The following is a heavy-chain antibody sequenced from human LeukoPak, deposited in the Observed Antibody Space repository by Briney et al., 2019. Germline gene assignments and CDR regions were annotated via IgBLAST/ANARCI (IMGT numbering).Heavy chain of an antibody. CDR3: AKIGSAGGY. V-gene: IGHV3-30*18. CDR1: GFTFSSYG. CDR2: ISYDGSNK. D-gene: IGHD2-15*01. Sequence: GGSLRLSCAASGFTFSSYGMHWVRQAPGKGLEWVAVISYDGSNKYYADSVKGRFTISRDNSKNTLYLQMNSLRAEDTAVYYCAKIGSAGGYWGQGTLVTVSS. J-gene: IGHJ4*02.